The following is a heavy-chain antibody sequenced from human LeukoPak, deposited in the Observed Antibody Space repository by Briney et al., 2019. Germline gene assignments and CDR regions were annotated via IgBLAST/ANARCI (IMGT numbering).Heavy chain of an antibody. CDR1: GFTLSRYW. CDR3: ARDSATVVIRSNWFDP. CDR2: IEK. D-gene: IGHD4-23*01. J-gene: IGHJ5*02. V-gene: IGHV3-7*01. Sequence: PGGSLRLSCAASGFTLSRYWMTWVRQAPGRGLEWVGIEKYYMDSVKGRFTVSRDNAKNSLYLQMNSLRAEDTAVYYCARDSATVVIRSNWFDPWGQGTLVTVSS.